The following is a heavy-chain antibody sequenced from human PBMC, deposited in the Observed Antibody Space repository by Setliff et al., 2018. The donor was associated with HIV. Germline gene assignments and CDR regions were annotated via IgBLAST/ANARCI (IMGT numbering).Heavy chain of an antibody. CDR1: GDSISNNGYY. D-gene: IGHD2-2*01. J-gene: IGHJ5*02. CDR2: VYHRGTT. CDR3: SLQHGRPMRWFDP. Sequence: SETLSLTCTVSGDSISNNGYYWAWIRQPPGKGLEWIGCVYHRGTTYYNPSLKSRLAMSVDTSKNKFFLKLNFLTAADTAVYYCSLQHGRPMRWFDPWGPGTLVTVSS. V-gene: IGHV4-39*01.